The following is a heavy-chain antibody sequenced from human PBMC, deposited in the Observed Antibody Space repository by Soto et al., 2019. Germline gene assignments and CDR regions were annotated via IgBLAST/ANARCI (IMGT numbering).Heavy chain of an antibody. J-gene: IGHJ6*03. CDR1: GYTFTSYD. CDR2: MNPNSGNT. CDR3: ARGTKFGWGTKKPYYYSYKDV. V-gene: IGHV1-8*01. Sequence: ASVKVSCKASGYTFTSYDINWVRQATGQGLEWMGWMNPNSGNTGYAQKFQGRVTMTRNTSISTAYMELSSLRSEDTAVYYCARGTKFGWGTKKPYYYSYKDVWGKGPTVPVSS. D-gene: IGHD3-10*01.